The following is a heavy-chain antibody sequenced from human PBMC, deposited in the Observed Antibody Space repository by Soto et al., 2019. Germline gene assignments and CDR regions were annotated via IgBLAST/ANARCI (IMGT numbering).Heavy chain of an antibody. Sequence: QVQLVQSGAEVKKPGSSVKVSCKASGGTFSSYAISWVRQAPGQGLEWMGGIIPIFGTANYAQKFQGRVTSTADECTSTAYMELSSLRSEDTAVYYCATVGSGYLKDAFDIWGQGTMVTVSS. D-gene: IGHD3-22*01. J-gene: IGHJ3*02. CDR3: ATVGSGYLKDAFDI. CDR1: GGTFSSYA. CDR2: IIPIFGTA. V-gene: IGHV1-69*12.